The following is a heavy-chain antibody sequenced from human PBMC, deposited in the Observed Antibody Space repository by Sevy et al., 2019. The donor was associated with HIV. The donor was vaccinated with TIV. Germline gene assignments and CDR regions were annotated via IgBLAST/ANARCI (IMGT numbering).Heavy chain of an antibody. CDR2: IYYNGHI. D-gene: IGHD6-25*01. V-gene: IGHV4-59*08. Sequence: SETLSLTCTVSGGSITSVYWNWIRQPPGKELEWIANIYYNGHINYNPSLKSRVTLSLDTSKNQFSLRLSSVTAADTAMYYCAGENAWGRGYTWGQGTLVTVSS. CDR1: GGSITSVY. J-gene: IGHJ5*02. CDR3: AGENAWGRGYT.